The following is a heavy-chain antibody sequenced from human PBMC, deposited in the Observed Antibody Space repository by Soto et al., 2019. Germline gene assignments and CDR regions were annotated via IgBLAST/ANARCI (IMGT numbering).Heavy chain of an antibody. CDR1: GGSISSSSYY. CDR3: AGNYGDYEEYYYYGMDV. D-gene: IGHD4-17*01. V-gene: IGHV4-39*01. CDR2: IYYSGST. J-gene: IGHJ6*02. Sequence: SETLSLTCTVSGGSISSSSYYWGWIRQPPGKGLEWIGSIYYSGSTYYNPSLKSRVTISVDTSKNQFSLKLSSVTAADTAVYYCAGNYGDYEEYYYYGMDVWGQGTTVTVSS.